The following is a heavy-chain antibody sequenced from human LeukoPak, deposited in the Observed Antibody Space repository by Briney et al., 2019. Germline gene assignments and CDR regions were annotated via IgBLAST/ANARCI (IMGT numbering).Heavy chain of an antibody. J-gene: IGHJ6*03. D-gene: IGHD1-1*01. Sequence: GGSLRLSCVGSGFTFSNNAMSWVRQAPGKGLEWVSSITGGGMSTFYADSVKGRFTISRDNSKNTLYLRMNSLRAEDTAVYYCARLLEYQYYMDVWGKGATVTVSS. CDR1: GFTFSNNA. CDR2: ITGGGMST. V-gene: IGHV3-23*01. CDR3: ARLLEYQYYMDV.